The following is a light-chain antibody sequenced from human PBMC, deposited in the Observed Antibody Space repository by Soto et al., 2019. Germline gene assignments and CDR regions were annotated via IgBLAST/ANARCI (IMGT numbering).Light chain of an antibody. V-gene: IGKV1-39*01. CDR1: QSVFNH. Sequence: DVQMTQSPSSLSASVGDSVTITCRASQSVFNHLSWFQQRPGKGPKLLIYDASSLHAGVPSRFSGSGYGTDLTLTISTVQPEDSAIYYCHQSSSTPLTFGGGTRVELK. CDR3: HQSSSTPLT. J-gene: IGKJ4*01. CDR2: DAS.